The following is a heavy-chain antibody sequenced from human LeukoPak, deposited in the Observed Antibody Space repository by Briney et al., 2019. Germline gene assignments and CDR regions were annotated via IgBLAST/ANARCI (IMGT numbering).Heavy chain of an antibody. D-gene: IGHD3-10*01. CDR1: GFTFSSYE. CDR3: ARAGILLWF. CDR2: ISSSGGTI. J-gene: IGHJ4*02. V-gene: IGHV3-48*03. Sequence: GGSLRLSCAASGFTFSSYEMNWVRQAPGKGLEWVSYISSSGGTIYYADSVKGRFTISRDNAKNSLYLQTNSLRAEDTAVYYCARAGILLWFWGQGTLVAVSS.